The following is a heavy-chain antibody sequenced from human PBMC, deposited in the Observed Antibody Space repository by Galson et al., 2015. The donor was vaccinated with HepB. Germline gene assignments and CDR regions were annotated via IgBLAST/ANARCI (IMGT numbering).Heavy chain of an antibody. CDR3: GRQLGVTSIDR. CDR2: ISGDGSTT. Sequence: SLRLSCAASGFTFSTYWMHWVRQAPGKGLVWVSRISGDGSTTTYADSVKGRFTISRDNAKNTLDLQLNSVRAEDTAVYYCGRQLGVTSIDRWGQGTLVTVSS. CDR1: GFTFSTYW. D-gene: IGHD2-21*02. J-gene: IGHJ5*02. V-gene: IGHV3-74*01.